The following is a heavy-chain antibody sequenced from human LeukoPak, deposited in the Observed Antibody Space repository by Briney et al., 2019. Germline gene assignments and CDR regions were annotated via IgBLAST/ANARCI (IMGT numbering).Heavy chain of an antibody. J-gene: IGHJ4*02. V-gene: IGHV1-2*02. CDR3: AREGRRVVDDIPFDY. D-gene: IGHD3-3*01. Sequence: ASVKVSCKASGYTFTGYYMHWVRQAPGQGLEWMVWINPNSGGTNYAQKFQGRVTMTRDTSISTAYMELSRLRSDDTAVYYCAREGRRVVDDIPFDYWGQGTLVTVSS. CDR1: GYTFTGYY. CDR2: INPNSGGT.